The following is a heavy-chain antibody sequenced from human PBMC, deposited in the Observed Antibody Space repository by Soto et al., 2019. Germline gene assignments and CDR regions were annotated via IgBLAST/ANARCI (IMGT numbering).Heavy chain of an antibody. D-gene: IGHD3-22*01. CDR2: ISGSGGST. V-gene: IGHV3-23*01. CDR1: GFTFSSYA. J-gene: IGHJ4*02. CDR3: ARGGGYDSFDF. Sequence: GGSLRLSCAASGFTFSSYAMSWVRQAPGKGLEWVSAISGSGGSTYYADSVKGRFTISRDNSKNTLYLQMNSLSLSSMTAADKAVYYCARGGGYDSFDFWGQGILVTVSS.